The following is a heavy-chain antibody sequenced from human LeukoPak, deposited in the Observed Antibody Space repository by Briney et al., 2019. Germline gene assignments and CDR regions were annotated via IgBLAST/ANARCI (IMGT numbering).Heavy chain of an antibody. Sequence: ASVKVSCKASGYTFTGYYMHWVRQAPAQGLEWMGWINPNSGGTNYAQKFQGRVSMTRDTSISTAYMELSRLRSDDTAVYYCARQLGYLFGVVPGRWGQGTLVTVS. D-gene: IGHD3-3*01. V-gene: IGHV1-2*02. CDR2: INPNSGGT. CDR3: ARQLGYLFGVVPGR. J-gene: IGHJ4*02. CDR1: GYTFTGYY.